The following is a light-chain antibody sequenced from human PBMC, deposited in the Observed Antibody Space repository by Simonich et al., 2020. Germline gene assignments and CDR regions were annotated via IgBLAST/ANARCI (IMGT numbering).Light chain of an antibody. V-gene: IGKV4-1*01. Sequence: DIVMTQSPDSLAVSLGERATINCKSSQRVLYSSNNKNYLAWYQQKTGQPPKLPIYWASTRVSGVPDRFSGSGSGTDFTLTISSLQAEDVAVYYCQQYYSTPYTFGQGTKLEIK. J-gene: IGKJ2*01. CDR1: QRVLYSSNNKNY. CDR2: WAS. CDR3: QQYYSTPYT.